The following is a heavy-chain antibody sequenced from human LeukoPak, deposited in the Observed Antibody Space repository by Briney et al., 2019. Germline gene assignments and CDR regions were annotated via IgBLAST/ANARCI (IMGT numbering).Heavy chain of an antibody. Sequence: ASVKVSCKASGGTFSSYAISWVRQAPGQGLEWMGGIIPTLGTANYAQKFQGRVTITADESTSTAYMELSSLRSEDTAVYYCARAEEYSSSSGGYWGQGTLVTVSS. J-gene: IGHJ4*02. CDR2: IIPTLGTA. CDR1: GGTFSSYA. CDR3: ARAEEYSSSSGGY. D-gene: IGHD6-6*01. V-gene: IGHV1-69*13.